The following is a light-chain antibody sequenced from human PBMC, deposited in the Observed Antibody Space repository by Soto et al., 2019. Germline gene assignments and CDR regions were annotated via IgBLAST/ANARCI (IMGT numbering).Light chain of an antibody. CDR3: QQRRAWPIT. CDR1: QSLITY. Sequence: EIVLTQSPATLSLSPGERATLSCRASQSLITYLAWYQQKPGQAPRLLIYDASNRATGIPARFSGSGSGTDFTLTISSLDPEDFAVYYCQQRRAWPITFGQGTRLEMK. CDR2: DAS. V-gene: IGKV3-11*01. J-gene: IGKJ5*01.